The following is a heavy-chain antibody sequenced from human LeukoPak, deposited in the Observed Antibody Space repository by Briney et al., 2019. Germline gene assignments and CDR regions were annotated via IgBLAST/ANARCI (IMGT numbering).Heavy chain of an antibody. D-gene: IGHD3-10*01. J-gene: IGHJ4*02. CDR3: ARIGYYYYGSGMVSY. CDR1: GGSFSGYY. V-gene: IGHV4-34*01. CDR2: INHSGST. Sequence: SETLSLTCAVYGGSFSGYYWSWIRQPPGKGLEWIGEINHSGSTNYNPSLKSRVTISVDTSKNQFSLKLSSVTAADTAVYYCARIGYYYYGSGMVSYWGQGTLVTVSS.